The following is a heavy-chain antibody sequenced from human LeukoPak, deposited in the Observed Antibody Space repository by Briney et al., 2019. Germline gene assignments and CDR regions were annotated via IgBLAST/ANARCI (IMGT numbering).Heavy chain of an antibody. Sequence: SETLSLTCAAYGGSFSGYYWSWIRQPPGKGLEWIGEINHSGSTNYNPSLKSRVTISVDTSKNQFSLKLSSVTAADTAVYYCARGGGGNNFSFDYWGQGTLVTVSS. CDR3: ARGGGGNNFSFDY. CDR1: GGSFSGYY. V-gene: IGHV4-34*01. D-gene: IGHD4-23*01. CDR2: INHSGST. J-gene: IGHJ4*02.